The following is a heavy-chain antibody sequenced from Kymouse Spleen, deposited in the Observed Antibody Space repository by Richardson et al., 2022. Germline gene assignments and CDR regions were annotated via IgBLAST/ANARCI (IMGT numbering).Heavy chain of an antibody. J-gene: IGHJ6*02. CDR3: AKDLQITMVRGVIILHYYGMDV. V-gene: IGHV3-30*18. Sequence: QVQLVESGGGVVQPGRSLRLSCAASGFTFSSYGMHWVRQAPGKGLEWVAVISYDGSNKYYADSVKGRFTISRDNSKNTLYLQMNSLRAEDTAVYYCAKDLQITMVRGVIILHYYGMDVWGQGTTVTVSS. D-gene: IGHD3-10*01. CDR2: ISYDGSNK. CDR1: GFTFSSYG.